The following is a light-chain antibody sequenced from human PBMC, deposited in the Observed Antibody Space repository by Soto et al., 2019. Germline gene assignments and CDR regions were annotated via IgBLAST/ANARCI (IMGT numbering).Light chain of an antibody. V-gene: IGKV1-39*01. CDR1: QSISNY. J-gene: IGKJ1*01. Sequence: DIQMTQSPSSLSASVGDSVTITCRASQSISNYLNWYQQKPGKAPKLLICAASTLQSGVPSRFSGSGSGTDFTLPISSLQPEDFATYFCQQSYSSPQTFGQGTKVEIK. CDR3: QQSYSSPQT. CDR2: AAS.